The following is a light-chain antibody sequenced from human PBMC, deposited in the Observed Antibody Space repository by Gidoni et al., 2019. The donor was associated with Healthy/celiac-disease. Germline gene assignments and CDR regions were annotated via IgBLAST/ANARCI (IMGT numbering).Light chain of an antibody. CDR2: GAS. Sequence: EIVLTQSPGTLSWSPGERATLSCRASQSVSSSYLAWYQQKPGQAPRLLIYGASSRATGIPDRFSGSGSGTDFTLTISRLEPEDFAVYYCQQGGLTFGGGTKVEIK. CDR3: QQGGLT. J-gene: IGKJ4*01. CDR1: QSVSSSY. V-gene: IGKV3-20*01.